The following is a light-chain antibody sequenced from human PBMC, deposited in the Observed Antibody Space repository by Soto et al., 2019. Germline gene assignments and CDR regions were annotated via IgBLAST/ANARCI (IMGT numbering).Light chain of an antibody. Sequence: QSVLTPPASVSGSPGQSITISCTGTSSDVGGYNYVSWYQQHPGKAPKLMIYEVSNRPSGVSNRFSGSKSGNTASLTISGLQAEDEADYYCSSYTRSSTRVFGGGTKLTVL. J-gene: IGLJ3*02. CDR3: SSYTRSSTRV. CDR1: SSDVGGYNY. V-gene: IGLV2-14*01. CDR2: EVS.